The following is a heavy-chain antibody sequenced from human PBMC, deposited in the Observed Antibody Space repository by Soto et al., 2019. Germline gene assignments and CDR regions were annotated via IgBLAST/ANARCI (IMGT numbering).Heavy chain of an antibody. CDR3: VRSGTTSGRFSDY. CDR1: GYTFTSYW. Sequence: GESLKISCKGSGYTFTSYWIGWVRQMPGEGLEWMGVIYPSGSDIRYSPSFQGKVTISADKSITTAYLQWSSLKAADTAMYYCVRSGTTSGRFSDYWGQGTLVTVSS. CDR2: IYPSGSDI. V-gene: IGHV5-51*01. D-gene: IGHD1-1*01. J-gene: IGHJ4*02.